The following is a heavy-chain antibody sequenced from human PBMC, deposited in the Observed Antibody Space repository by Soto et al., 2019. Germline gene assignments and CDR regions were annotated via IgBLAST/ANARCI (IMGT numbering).Heavy chain of an antibody. Sequence: EVQLLESGGGLVQPGGSLRLSCAASGFTFSSYAMSWVRQAPGKGLEWVSAISGSGGSTYYADSVKGRFTISRDNSKNTLYRKTNSLRAEDTAVYYCAKDSRDGDYPDYWGQGTLVTVS. CDR3: AKDSRDGDYPDY. CDR1: GFTFSSYA. CDR2: ISGSGGST. D-gene: IGHD4-17*01. V-gene: IGHV3-23*01. J-gene: IGHJ4*02.